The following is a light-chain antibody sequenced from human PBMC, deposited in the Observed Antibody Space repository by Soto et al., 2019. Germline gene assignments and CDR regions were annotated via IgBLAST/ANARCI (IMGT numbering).Light chain of an antibody. CDR2: DVS. CDR3: SSYTGSSTPYV. CDR1: SSDIGSYNY. V-gene: IGLV2-14*01. Sequence: QSVLTQPASVSGSPGQSITISRTGTSSDIGSYNYVSWYQQHPGKAPKLMIYDVSNRPSGVSNRFSGSKSGNTASLTISGLQAEDEADYYCSSYTGSSTPYVFGPGTKLTVL. J-gene: IGLJ1*01.